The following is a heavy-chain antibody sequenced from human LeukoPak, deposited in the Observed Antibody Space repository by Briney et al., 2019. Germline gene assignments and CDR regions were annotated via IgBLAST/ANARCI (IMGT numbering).Heavy chain of an antibody. CDR1: GGSISSSSYY. V-gene: IGHV4-39*01. Sequence: SETLSLTCTVSGGSISSSSYYWCWIRQPAGKGLEWIGSIYYSGSTYYNPSLKSRVTISVDTSKNQFSLKLSSVTAADTAVYYCARHVAGDLILNWYFDLWGRGTLVTVSS. CDR3: ARHVAGDLILNWYFDL. CDR2: IYYSGST. J-gene: IGHJ2*01. D-gene: IGHD6-19*01.